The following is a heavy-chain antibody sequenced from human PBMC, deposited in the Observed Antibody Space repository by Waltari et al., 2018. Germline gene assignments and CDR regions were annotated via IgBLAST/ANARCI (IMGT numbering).Heavy chain of an antibody. D-gene: IGHD3-9*01. V-gene: IGHV1-18*01. J-gene: IGHJ4*02. CDR2: NSAYNGNT. CDR1: GYTFTCYG. Sequence: QVQLVQSGAEVKKPGASVKFSCTSSGYTFTCYGISWVRQPAGQGLEWMGWNSAYNGNTNYAQKQQGRATMAEETSTSTSYMELRILRSDETALYYCAGGERYCDWYHFDYWGQGTLVTVSS. CDR3: AGGERYCDWYHFDY.